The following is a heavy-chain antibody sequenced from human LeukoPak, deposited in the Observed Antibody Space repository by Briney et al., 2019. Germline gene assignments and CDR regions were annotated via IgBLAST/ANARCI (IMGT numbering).Heavy chain of an antibody. CDR1: GFTFSSFA. J-gene: IGHJ4*02. Sequence: PGGSLGLSCAASGFTFSSFAMDWVRQAPGKGLEWVSAISNSGAGTYYADSVKGRFTISRDISKNTLYLQMNRQNPEDTAVYYCAKRNVGAADYWGQGTLVTVSS. D-gene: IGHD1-26*01. CDR2: ISNSGAGT. CDR3: AKRNVGAADY. V-gene: IGHV3-23*01.